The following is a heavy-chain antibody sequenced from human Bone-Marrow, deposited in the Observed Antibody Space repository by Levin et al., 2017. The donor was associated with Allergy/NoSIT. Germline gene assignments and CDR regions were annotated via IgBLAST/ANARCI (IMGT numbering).Heavy chain of an antibody. Sequence: GGSLRLSCAASGFTFSSYAMHWVRQAPGKGLEWVAVISYDGSNKYYADSVKGRFTISRDNSKNTLYLQMNSLRAEDTAVYYCARGPQLRAHFDYWGQGTLVTVSS. V-gene: IGHV3-30-3*01. CDR1: GFTFSSYA. J-gene: IGHJ4*02. D-gene: IGHD1-7*01. CDR3: ARGPQLRAHFDY. CDR2: ISYDGSNK.